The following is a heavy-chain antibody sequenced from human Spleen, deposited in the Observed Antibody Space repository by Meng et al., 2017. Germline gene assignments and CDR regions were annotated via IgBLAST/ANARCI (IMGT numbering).Heavy chain of an antibody. V-gene: IGHV4-34*01. CDR2: IDYDGTT. CDR3: ARGGIAVAGRSVVDY. CDR1: GGSFSDYY. D-gene: IGHD6-19*01. Sequence: QGQLHQWGAGLLNPSETLSLTCAVYGGSFSDYYWSWIRQPPGKGLEWIGEIDYDGTTIYNPSLKSRVTMSVDTSKNQFSLRLRSVTAADTAVYYCARGGIAVAGRSVVDYWGQGTLVTVSS. J-gene: IGHJ4*02.